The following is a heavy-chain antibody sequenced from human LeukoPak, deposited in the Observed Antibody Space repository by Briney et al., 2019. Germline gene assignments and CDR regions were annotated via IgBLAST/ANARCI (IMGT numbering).Heavy chain of an antibody. Sequence: SETLSLTCAVYSGSFSGYSWSWIRQPPGKGLEWIGEINHSGSTNYNPSLKSRVTISVDTSKNQSSLKLSSVTAADTAVYYCARTSGQWNSPGRVYYFDYWGQGTLVTVSS. CDR1: SGSFSGYS. J-gene: IGHJ4*02. D-gene: IGHD1-7*01. V-gene: IGHV4-34*01. CDR2: INHSGST. CDR3: ARTSGQWNSPGRVYYFDY.